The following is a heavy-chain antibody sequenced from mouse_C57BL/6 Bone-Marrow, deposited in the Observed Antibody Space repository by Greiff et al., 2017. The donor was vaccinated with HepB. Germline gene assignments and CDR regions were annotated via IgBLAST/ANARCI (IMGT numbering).Heavy chain of an antibody. CDR1: GYSFTGYY. CDR2: INPSTGGT. D-gene: IGHD2-3*01. V-gene: IGHV1-42*01. CDR3: ARGWLLYYAMDY. Sequence: EVQLQQSGPELVKPGASVKISCKASGYSFTGYYMNWVKQSPEKSLEWIGEINPSTGGTTYNQKFKAKATLTVDKSSSTAYMQLKSLTSEDSAVYYCARGWLLYYAMDYWGQGTSVTVSS. J-gene: IGHJ4*01.